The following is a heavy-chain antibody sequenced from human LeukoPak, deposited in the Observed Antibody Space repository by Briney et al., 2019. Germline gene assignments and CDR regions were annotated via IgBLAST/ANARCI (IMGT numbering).Heavy chain of an antibody. CDR1: RFTFSDYT. CDR2: ISSRGSVI. J-gene: IGHJ4*02. V-gene: IGHV3-21*01. CDR3: ARDLGARGY. Sequence: GGSLRLSCATSRFTFSDYTMNWVRQAPGKRLEWLSSISSRGSVIYYADSVKGRFTISRDNANNSLYLQMNSLRADDTAVYHCARDLGARGYWGRGILVTVSS. D-gene: IGHD3-16*01.